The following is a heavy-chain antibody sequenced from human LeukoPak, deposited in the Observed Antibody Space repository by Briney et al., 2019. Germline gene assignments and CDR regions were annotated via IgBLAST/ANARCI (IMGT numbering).Heavy chain of an antibody. Sequence: GGSLRLSCAASGFTFSTYGMHWVRQAPGKGLEWVAVISYDGSNKYYADSVKGRFTISRDNSKNTLYLQMNSLRAEDTAVYYCARSPPGDFWSGYNYYGMDVWGQGTTVTVSS. CDR1: GFTFSTYG. V-gene: IGHV3-30*03. D-gene: IGHD3-3*01. J-gene: IGHJ6*02. CDR3: ARSPPGDFWSGYNYYGMDV. CDR2: ISYDGSNK.